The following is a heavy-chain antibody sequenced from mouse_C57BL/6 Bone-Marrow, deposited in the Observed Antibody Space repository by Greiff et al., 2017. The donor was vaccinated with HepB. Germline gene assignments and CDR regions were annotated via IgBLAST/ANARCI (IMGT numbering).Heavy chain of an antibody. J-gene: IGHJ3*01. CDR1: GYAFTNYL. CDR3: ALIFAY. Sequence: QVQLKESGAELVRPGTSVKVSCKASGYAFTNYLIEWVKQRPGQGLEWIGVINPGSGGTNYNEKFKGKATLTADKSSSTAYMQLSSLTSEDSAVYFCALIFAYWGQGTLVTVSA. V-gene: IGHV1-54*01. CDR2: INPGSGGT.